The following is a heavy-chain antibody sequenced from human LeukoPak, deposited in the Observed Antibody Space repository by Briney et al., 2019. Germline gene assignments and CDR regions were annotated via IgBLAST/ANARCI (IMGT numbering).Heavy chain of an antibody. CDR2: ITGSTNYR. Sequence: GGSLRLSCAASGLTFSSYSMNWVRQAPGEGLEWVSSITGSTNYRYYADSVKGRFTISRDNAKNSLYLQMNSLRAEDTAVYYCARDDGGNLNDAFDIWGQGTMVTVSS. CDR1: GLTFSSYS. J-gene: IGHJ3*02. V-gene: IGHV3-21*01. D-gene: IGHD4-23*01. CDR3: ARDDGGNLNDAFDI.